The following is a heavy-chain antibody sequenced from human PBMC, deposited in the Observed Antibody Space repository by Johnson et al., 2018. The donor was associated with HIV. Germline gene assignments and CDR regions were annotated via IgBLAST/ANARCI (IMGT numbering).Heavy chain of an antibody. CDR3: ARDGNAGYCTNGVCYNDAFDI. CDR2: IFSVGDV. Sequence: VQLVESGGGLVQSGVSLRLSCAASGITVGTNYMSWVRQAPGKGLEWVSVIFSVGDVYYADSVKGRFTISRDNSKNMVYLQMNSLRAEDTAVYYCARDGNAGYCTNGVCYNDAFDIWGQGIMVTVSS. D-gene: IGHD2-8*01. CDR1: GITVGTNY. J-gene: IGHJ3*02. V-gene: IGHV3-66*01.